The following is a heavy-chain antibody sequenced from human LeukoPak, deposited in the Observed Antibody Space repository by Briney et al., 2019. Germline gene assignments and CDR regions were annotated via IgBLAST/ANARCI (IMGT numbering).Heavy chain of an antibody. D-gene: IGHD3-16*01. J-gene: IGHJ6*02. CDR2: ISGGGVNT. Sequence: GGSLRLSCAASGFTFSSFAMSWVRQAPGKGLEWVSAISGGGVNTYYADSVKGRFTISRDNSKNTLYLQMNSLRADDTAIYYCARNQQLGGHSYYYYGMDVWGQGTTVTVSS. CDR1: GFTFSSFA. CDR3: ARNQQLGGHSYYYYGMDV. V-gene: IGHV3-23*01.